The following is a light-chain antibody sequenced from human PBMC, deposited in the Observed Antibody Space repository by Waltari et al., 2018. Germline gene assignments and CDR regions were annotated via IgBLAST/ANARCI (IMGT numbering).Light chain of an antibody. V-gene: IGKV3-15*01. CDR1: QSVSRN. Sequence: DIVMTQSPATVSVSAGERATLSCRASQSVSRNLAWYQQKPGQAPRLLIYGSSTRATGIPARFSGSGSGTEFTLTISGLQSEDSAVYYCQQYNDWPRTFGLGTRVEIE. CDR3: QQYNDWPRT. CDR2: GSS. J-gene: IGKJ1*01.